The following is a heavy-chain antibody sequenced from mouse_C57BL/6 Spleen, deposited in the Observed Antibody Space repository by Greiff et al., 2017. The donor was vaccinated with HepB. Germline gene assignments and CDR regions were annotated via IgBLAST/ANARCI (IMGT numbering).Heavy chain of an antibody. Sequence: QVQLQQPGAELVRPGSSVKLSCKASGYTFTSYWMHWVKQRPIQGLEWIGNIDPSDSETHYNQKFKDKATLTVDKSSSTAYMQLSSLTSEDSAVYYCAREGNYDVYLAYWGPGSLVTVSA. CDR1: GYTFTSYW. CDR3: AREGNYDVYLAY. CDR2: IDPSDSET. J-gene: IGHJ3*01. D-gene: IGHD2-3*01. V-gene: IGHV1-52*01.